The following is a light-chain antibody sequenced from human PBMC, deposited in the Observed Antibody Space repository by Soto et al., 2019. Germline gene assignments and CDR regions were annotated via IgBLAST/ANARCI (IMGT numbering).Light chain of an antibody. CDR1: QSIGSR. Sequence: DIQMTQSPSTLSASVGDRVTITCRASQSIGSRLAWYRQKPGKAPNLLIYGASTLEGAVPSMFSGSGSGTEFTLAISSLQPDDFAAYYCQQYSNGAPYTFGEGTKLEIK. V-gene: IGKV1-5*03. CDR3: QQYSNGAPYT. J-gene: IGKJ2*01. CDR2: GAS.